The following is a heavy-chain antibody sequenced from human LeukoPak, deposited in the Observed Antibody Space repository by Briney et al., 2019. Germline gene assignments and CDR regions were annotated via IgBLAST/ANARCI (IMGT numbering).Heavy chain of an antibody. CDR2: VHYSGST. CDR3: ASTGAYYDSSGYHLEAFDY. Sequence: SETLSLTCTVSGGSISISSSYWGWIRQPPGKGLEWVGSVHYSGSTYYNPSLKSRVTISVDTSKNQFSLKLSSVTAADTAVYYCASTGAYYDSSGYHLEAFDYWGQGTLVTVSS. V-gene: IGHV4-39*01. CDR1: GGSISISSSY. J-gene: IGHJ4*02. D-gene: IGHD3-22*01.